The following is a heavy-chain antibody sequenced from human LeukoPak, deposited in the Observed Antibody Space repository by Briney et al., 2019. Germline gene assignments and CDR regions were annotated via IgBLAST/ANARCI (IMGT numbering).Heavy chain of an antibody. CDR2: IYSGGST. CDR3: ARDITLTRGGRSDY. Sequence: GGSLRLSCAASGFTVSSNYMSWVRQAPGKGLEWVSVIYSGGSTYYADSVKGRFTISRDNAKNTLYLQMNSLRAEDTAVYYCARDITLTRGGRSDYWGQGTLVTVSA. D-gene: IGHD3-10*01. V-gene: IGHV3-53*01. J-gene: IGHJ4*02. CDR1: GFTVSSNY.